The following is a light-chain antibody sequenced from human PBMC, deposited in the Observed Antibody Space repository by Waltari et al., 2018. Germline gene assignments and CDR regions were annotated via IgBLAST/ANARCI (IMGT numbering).Light chain of an antibody. CDR2: DAS. CDR1: QSVSYY. Sequence: EVVLTQYPATLPLSPGETATLSCRASQSVSYYLAWYQQKPGQAPRLLIYDASNRATGIPARFSGSGSGTDFTLTISSLEPEDFAVYYCQQRTNWPLTFGGGTKVEI. V-gene: IGKV3-11*01. J-gene: IGKJ4*01. CDR3: QQRTNWPLT.